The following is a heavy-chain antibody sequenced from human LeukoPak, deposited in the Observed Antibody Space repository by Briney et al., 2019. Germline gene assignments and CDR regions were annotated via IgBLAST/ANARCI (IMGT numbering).Heavy chain of an antibody. D-gene: IGHD1-26*01. CDR3: PKDISDKWNYFDY. J-gene: IGHJ4*02. CDR1: GFTFDDYA. CDR2: ISGDGGST. V-gene: IGHV3-43*02. Sequence: GGSLRLSCAASGFTFDDYAMHWVRQAPGMGLEWVSLISGDGGSTYLADSVKGRFTISRDNSRNSLYLQMNSLRTEDTALYYCPKDISDKWNYFDYWGQGTLVTVSS.